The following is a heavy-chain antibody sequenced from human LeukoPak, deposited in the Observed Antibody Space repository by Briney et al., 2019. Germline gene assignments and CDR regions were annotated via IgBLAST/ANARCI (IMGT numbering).Heavy chain of an antibody. D-gene: IGHD3-10*01. V-gene: IGHV4-34*01. CDR2: INHSGST. CDR3: AVIINWFDP. Sequence: SETLSLTCAVYGGSFSGYYWSWIRQPPGKGLEWIGEINHSGSTNYNPSLKSRVTISVDTSKNQFSLKLSSVTAADTAVYYCAVIINWFDPWGQGTLVTVSS. J-gene: IGHJ5*02. CDR1: GGSFSGYY.